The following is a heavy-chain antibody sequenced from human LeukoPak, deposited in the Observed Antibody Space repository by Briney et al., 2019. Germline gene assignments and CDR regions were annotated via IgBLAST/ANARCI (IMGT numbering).Heavy chain of an antibody. CDR1: GYTFTSYD. CDR3: ARGPGYSSSWRADYYYYYYMDV. J-gene: IGHJ6*03. Sequence: ASVKVSCKASGYTFTSYDINWVRQATGQGLEWMGWMNPNSGNTGYAQKFQGRVTITRNTSISTAYMELSSLRSEDTAVYYCARGPGYSSSWRADYYYYYYMDVWGKGTTVTVSS. V-gene: IGHV1-8*03. CDR2: MNPNSGNT. D-gene: IGHD6-13*01.